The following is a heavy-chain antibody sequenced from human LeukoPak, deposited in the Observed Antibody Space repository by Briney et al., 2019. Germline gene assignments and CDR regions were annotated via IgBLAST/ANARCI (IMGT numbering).Heavy chain of an antibody. D-gene: IGHD3-10*01. Sequence: PSGTLSLTCAVSGGSISSSNWWSWVRQPPGKGLEWIGEIYHSGSTNYNPSLKSRVTISVDKSKNQFSLKLSSVTAADTAVYYCARQITMVRGVINWFDPWGQGTLVTASS. CDR2: IYHSGST. J-gene: IGHJ5*02. CDR1: GGSISSSNW. CDR3: ARQITMVRGVINWFDP. V-gene: IGHV4-4*02.